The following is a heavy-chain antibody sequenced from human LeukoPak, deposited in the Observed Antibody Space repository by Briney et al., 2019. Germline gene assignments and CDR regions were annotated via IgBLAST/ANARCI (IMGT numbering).Heavy chain of an antibody. CDR2: ISAYNGNT. J-gene: IGHJ4*02. V-gene: IGHV1-18*01. Sequence: EASVKVSCKASGYTFTSYGISWVRQAPGQGLEWMGWISAYNGNTNYAQKLQGRVTMTTDTSTSTAYMELRSLRSDDTAVYYCVYSSGWYTLEEGDYFDYWGQGTLVTVSS. CDR1: GYTFTSYG. CDR3: VYSSGWYTLEEGDYFDY. D-gene: IGHD6-19*01.